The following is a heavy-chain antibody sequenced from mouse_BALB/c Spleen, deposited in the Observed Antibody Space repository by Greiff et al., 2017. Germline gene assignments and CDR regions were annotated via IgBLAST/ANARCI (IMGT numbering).Heavy chain of an antibody. CDR1: GYTFTSYW. CDR2: IYPGNSDT. J-gene: IGHJ1*01. V-gene: IGHV1-5*01. Sequence: EVQLQQSGTVLARPGASVKMSCKASGYTFTSYWMHWVKQRPGQGLEWIGAIYPGNSDTSYNQKFKGKAKLTAVTSTSTAYMELSSLTNEDTAVYYCNACGITTALWYFDVWGAGTTVTVSS. D-gene: IGHD1-2*01. CDR3: NACGITTALWYFDV.